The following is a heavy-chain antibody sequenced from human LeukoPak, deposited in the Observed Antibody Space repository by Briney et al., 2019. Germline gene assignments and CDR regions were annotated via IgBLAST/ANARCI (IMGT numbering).Heavy chain of an antibody. CDR3: ARRYCSSTSCHYSDY. V-gene: IGHV3-23*01. CDR2: ISGSSANT. Sequence: PGGSLRLSCAASGFTFSNYAMNWVRQAPGEGLEWVSTISGSSANTFYADSVKGRFTISRDNAKNSLYLQMNSLRAEDTAVYYCARRYCSSTSCHYSDYWGQGTLVTVSS. J-gene: IGHJ4*02. CDR1: GFTFSNYA. D-gene: IGHD2-2*01.